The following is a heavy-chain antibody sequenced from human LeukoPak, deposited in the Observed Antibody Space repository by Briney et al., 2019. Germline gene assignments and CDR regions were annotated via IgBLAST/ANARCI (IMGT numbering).Heavy chain of an antibody. CDR2: ISGSGGST. V-gene: IGHV3-23*01. CDR3: AKGDTMIVVAHFDY. J-gene: IGHJ4*02. Sequence: GGSLRLSCAASGFTFSSYSMNWVRQAPGKGLEWVSAISGSGGSTYYADSVKGRFTISRDNSKNTLYLQMNSLRAEDTAVYYCAKGDTMIVVAHFDYWGQGTLVTVSS. CDR1: GFTFSSYS. D-gene: IGHD3-22*01.